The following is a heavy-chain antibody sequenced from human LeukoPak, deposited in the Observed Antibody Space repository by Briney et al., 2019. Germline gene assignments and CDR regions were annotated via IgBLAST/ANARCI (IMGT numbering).Heavy chain of an antibody. CDR3: ARGAADWYYYDSSGYHDAFDI. CDR1: GFTFSSYA. Sequence: PGGSLRLSCAASGFTFSSYAMSWVRQAPGKGLEWVSYISSSGSTIYYADSVKGRFTISRDNAKNSLYLQMNSLRAEDTAVYYCARGAADWYYYDSSGYHDAFDIWGQGTMVTVSS. J-gene: IGHJ3*02. V-gene: IGHV3-48*04. CDR2: ISSSGSTI. D-gene: IGHD3-22*01.